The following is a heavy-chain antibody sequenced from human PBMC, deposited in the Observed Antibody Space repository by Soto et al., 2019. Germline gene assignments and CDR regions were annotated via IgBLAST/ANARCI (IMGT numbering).Heavy chain of an antibody. CDR2: INHSGST. V-gene: IGHV4-34*01. CDR1: GGSFSGYY. Sequence: SETLSLTCAVYGGSFSGYYWSWIRQPPGKGLEWIGEINHSGSTNYNPSLKSRVTISVDTSKNQFSLKLSSVTAADTAVYYCARGRYGLLWFGELLNIWGQGTMVTVSS. CDR3: ARGRYGLLWFGELLNI. J-gene: IGHJ3*02. D-gene: IGHD3-10*01.